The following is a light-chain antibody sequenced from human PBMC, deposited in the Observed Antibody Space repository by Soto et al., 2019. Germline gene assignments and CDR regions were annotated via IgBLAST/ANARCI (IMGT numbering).Light chain of an antibody. CDR3: QSYDNILSADV. J-gene: IGLJ1*01. CDR1: SSDIGAGSE. V-gene: IGLV1-40*01. Sequence: QSVLTQPPSLSGAPGQRVTISCTGSSSDIGAGSEVHWYQQLPGTAPKLLIFGSTNRPSGVPDRFSGSKSATSASLAITGLQAEDEADYYCQSYDNILSADVFGTGTKLTVL. CDR2: GST.